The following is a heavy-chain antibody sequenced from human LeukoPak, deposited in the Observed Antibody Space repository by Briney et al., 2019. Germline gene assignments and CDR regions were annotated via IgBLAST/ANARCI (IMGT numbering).Heavy chain of an antibody. D-gene: IGHD6-6*01. CDR2: INPGGSEK. CDR3: ARVLGQLVHRGVGEYAFDI. Sequence: GGSLRLSCAVSGFTFGSYWMSWVRQAPGKGLEWVATINPGGSEKYYVDYVKGRFTISRDNSKNSLYVQMNSLRAEDTAVYYCARVLGQLVHRGVGEYAFDIWGQGTMVTVSS. CDR1: GFTFGSYW. V-gene: IGHV3-7*01. J-gene: IGHJ3*02.